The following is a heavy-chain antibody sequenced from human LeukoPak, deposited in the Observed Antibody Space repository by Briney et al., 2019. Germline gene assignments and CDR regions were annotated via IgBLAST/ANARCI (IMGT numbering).Heavy chain of an antibody. V-gene: IGHV5-51*01. CDR3: ATRFSTDWYDAFDI. D-gene: IGHD6-19*01. CDR1: GYSFTNYW. Sequence: GESLKISCKGSGYSFTNYWIGWVRQMPGKGLEWMGIIYPADSDTRYSPSFRGKVTISADKSISTAYLQWSSLKASDTAMYYCATRFSTDWYDAFDIWGQGTMVGVSS. J-gene: IGHJ3*02. CDR2: IYPADSDT.